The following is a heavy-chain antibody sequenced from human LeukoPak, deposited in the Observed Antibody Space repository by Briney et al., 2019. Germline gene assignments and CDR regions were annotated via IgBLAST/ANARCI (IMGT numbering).Heavy chain of an antibody. J-gene: IGHJ4*02. CDR1: GGSISSYY. V-gene: IGHV4-4*07. CDR2: FYTNGST. D-gene: IGHD6-19*01. CDR3: ARGTPGYSSGWYIRN. Sequence: SETLSLTCTVSGGSISSYYWTWIRQPAGKGLEWIGRFYTNGSTSYNPSLKSRVTMSVDTSKNQFSLKLSSVTAADTAVYYCARGTPGYSSGWYIRNWGQGTLVTVSS.